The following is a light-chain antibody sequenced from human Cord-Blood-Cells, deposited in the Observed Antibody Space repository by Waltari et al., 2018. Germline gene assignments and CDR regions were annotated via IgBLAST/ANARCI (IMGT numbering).Light chain of an antibody. J-gene: IGLJ1*01. CDR2: EVS. CDR3: SSYTSSSNV. V-gene: IGLV2-14*01. CDR1: SSDVGGYTY. Sequence: QSALTQPASVSGSPGQSITISCTGTSSDVGGYTYVSWYQQHPGKAPKLMIYEVSNRPSGVSNRFSGSKSGNTASLTISGLQAEDEADYYCSSYTSSSNVFGTGTKVTVL.